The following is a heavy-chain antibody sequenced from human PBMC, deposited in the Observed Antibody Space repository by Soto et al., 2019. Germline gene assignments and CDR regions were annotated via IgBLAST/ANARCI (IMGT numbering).Heavy chain of an antibody. CDR1: GFTFRTYW. V-gene: IGHV3-7*04. D-gene: IGHD2-8*01. CDR2: IKQDGSEK. J-gene: IGHJ3*01. Sequence: EVQLVGSGGGLFQPGGSLRLSCVASGFTFRTYWLTWVRQAPGKGLEWVANIKQDGSEKYYVDSVRGRFAISRDNAKDSLYLQMNSLRVEDTAVYYCARDGLYCTYANCRGDAYEVGDQGTMVTVSS. CDR3: ARDGLYCTYANCRGDAYEV.